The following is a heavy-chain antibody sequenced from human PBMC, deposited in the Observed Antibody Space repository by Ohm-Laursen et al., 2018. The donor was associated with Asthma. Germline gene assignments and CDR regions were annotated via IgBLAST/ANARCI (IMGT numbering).Heavy chain of an antibody. D-gene: IGHD2-15*01. V-gene: IGHV4-31*02. J-gene: IGHJ4*02. CDR3: ARDVGILSGYFDY. CDR2: IYYSGSP. Sequence: TLSLTCTVSGGSISSGDYYWSWIRQHPGKALEWIGYIYYSGSPYYNPSLRSRVTISVDTSKNQFSLKLSSVTAADTAVYYCARDVGILSGYFDYWGQGTLVTVSS. CDR1: GGSISSGDYY.